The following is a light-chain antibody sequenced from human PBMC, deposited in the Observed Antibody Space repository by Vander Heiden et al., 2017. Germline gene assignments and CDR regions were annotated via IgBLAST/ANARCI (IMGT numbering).Light chain of an antibody. CDR1: SRDVGRYYF. Sequence: QPASVSGSPAQPTPISCTGTSRDVGRYYFVSWYQQHPGKVPKLIIYEVSYRPSGVSSRFSGSKSGNTASLTISGLQAEDEADYYCNSYTSSNTLVVFGGGTKLTVL. CDR2: EVS. CDR3: NSYTSSNTLVV. J-gene: IGLJ2*01. V-gene: IGLV2-14*01.